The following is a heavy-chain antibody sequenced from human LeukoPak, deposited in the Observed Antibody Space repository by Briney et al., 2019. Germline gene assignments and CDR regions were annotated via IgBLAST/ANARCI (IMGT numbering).Heavy chain of an antibody. CDR1: AFIFSSYW. Sequence: PGGSLRLSCAASAFIFSSYWMYWVRQAPGKGLVWVSDINNHGSLTRYADSVKGRFTISRDNAKNTLYLQMNSLRAEDTAVYYCARGGVQPVDYWGQGTLVTVSS. J-gene: IGHJ4*02. CDR2: INNHGSLT. V-gene: IGHV3-74*01. CDR3: ARGGVQPVDY. D-gene: IGHD3-10*01.